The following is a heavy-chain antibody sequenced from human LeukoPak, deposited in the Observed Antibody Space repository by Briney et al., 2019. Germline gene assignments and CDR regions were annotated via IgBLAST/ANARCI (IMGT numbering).Heavy chain of an antibody. CDR2: IIPTFGTA. V-gene: IGHV1-69*13. J-gene: IGHJ4*02. CDR1: GGTFSSYA. CDR3: ARATDYYDSSGYYFDY. Sequence: SVKVSCKASGGTFSSYAISWVRQAPGQGLEWMGGIIPTFGTANYAQKFQGRVTITADESTSTAYMELSSLRSEDTAVYYCARATDYYDSSGYYFDYWGQGTLVTVSS. D-gene: IGHD3-22*01.